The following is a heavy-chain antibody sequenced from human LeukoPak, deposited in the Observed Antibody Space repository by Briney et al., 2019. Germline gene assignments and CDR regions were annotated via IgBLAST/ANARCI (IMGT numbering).Heavy chain of an antibody. J-gene: IGHJ4*02. CDR1: GGSFSGYY. D-gene: IGHD3-22*01. CDR2: INHSGST. CDR3: ARADYDSERTYTPFDY. Sequence: SETLSLTCAVYGGSFSGYYWSWIRQPPGEGLEWIGEINHSGSTNYNPSLKSRVTISVDTSKNQFSLKLSSVTAADTAVYYCARADYDSERTYTPFDYWGQGTLVTVSS. V-gene: IGHV4-34*01.